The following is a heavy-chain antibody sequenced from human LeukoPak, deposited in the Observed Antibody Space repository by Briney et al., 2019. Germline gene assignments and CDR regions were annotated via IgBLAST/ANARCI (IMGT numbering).Heavy chain of an antibody. V-gene: IGHV4-59*01. CDR1: GGSISSYY. D-gene: IGHD2-21*01. Sequence: SETLSLTCTVSGGSISSYYWSWIRQPPGKGLEWMGYIYYSGSTSYNPPLKSRVTISVDTSKNQFSLKLSSVTAADTAVFYCARCGEKGCFDYWGQGTLVTVSS. J-gene: IGHJ4*02. CDR3: ARCGEKGCFDY. CDR2: IYYSGST.